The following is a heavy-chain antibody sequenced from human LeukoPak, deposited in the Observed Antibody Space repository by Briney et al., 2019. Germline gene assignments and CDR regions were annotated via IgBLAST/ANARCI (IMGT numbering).Heavy chain of an antibody. CDR1: GFTFSSYG. CDR3: AKGPSITMIALFDY. Sequence: PGGSLRLSCAASGFTFSSYGMHWVRQAPGKGLEWVAVISYDGSNKNYADSVKGRFTISRDNSKNTLYLQMNSLRAEDTAVYYCAKGPSITMIALFDYWGQGALVTVSS. J-gene: IGHJ4*02. CDR2: ISYDGSNK. D-gene: IGHD3-22*01. V-gene: IGHV3-30*18.